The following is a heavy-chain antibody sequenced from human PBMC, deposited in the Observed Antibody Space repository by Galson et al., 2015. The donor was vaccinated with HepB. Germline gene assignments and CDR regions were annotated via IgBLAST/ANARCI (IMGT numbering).Heavy chain of an antibody. CDR2: TYYRSKWYS. J-gene: IGHJ4*02. D-gene: IGHD5-24*01. CDR1: GDSVSSTTAA. V-gene: IGHV6-1*01. CDR3: ARGDGYSFDY. Sequence: CAISGDSVSSTTAAWNWLRQSPSRGLEWLGRTYYRSKWYSEYAPSVRSRITVNPYTSRNQFSLQLISLTPEDTAVYYCARGDGYSFDYWAQGTLVTVSS.